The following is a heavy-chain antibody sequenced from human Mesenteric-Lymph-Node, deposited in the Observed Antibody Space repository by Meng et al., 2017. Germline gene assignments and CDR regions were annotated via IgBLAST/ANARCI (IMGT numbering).Heavy chain of an antibody. CDR3: ARGRGYGDYGSLY. D-gene: IGHD4-17*01. V-gene: IGHV4-4*02. CDR2: IYHSGST. Sequence: VHMQESGPGLVKPSGTLSRTCAVSGGSISSSNWWSWVRQPPGKGLEWIGEIYHSGSTNYNPSLKSRVTISVDKSKNQFSLNLSSVTAADTAVYYCARGRGYGDYGSLYWGQGTLVTVSS. CDR1: GGSISSSNW. J-gene: IGHJ4*02.